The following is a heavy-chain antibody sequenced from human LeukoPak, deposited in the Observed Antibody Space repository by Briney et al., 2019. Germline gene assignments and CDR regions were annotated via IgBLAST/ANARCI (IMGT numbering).Heavy chain of an antibody. CDR1: GYTFTSYW. J-gene: IGHJ5*02. Sequence: GESLKISCKGSGYTFTSYWIAWVRQLPGKGLEWLGIIFPGDSDIRYSPSFQGQVTISADKSISTACPQWRSLKASDTAMYYCARHGALGGLDPWGQGTLVTVSS. CDR2: IFPGDSDI. D-gene: IGHD3-10*01. V-gene: IGHV5-51*01. CDR3: ARHGALGGLDP.